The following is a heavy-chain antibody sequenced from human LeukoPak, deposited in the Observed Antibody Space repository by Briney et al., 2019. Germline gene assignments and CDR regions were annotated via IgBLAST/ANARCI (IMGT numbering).Heavy chain of an antibody. J-gene: IGHJ5*02. V-gene: IGHV4-34*01. D-gene: IGHD5-18*01. Sequence: SETLSLTCAVYGGPFSGYYWSWIRQPPGKGLEWIGEINHSGSTNYNPSLKSRVTISVDTSKNQFSLKLSSVTAADTAVYYCARRRGYSYGSNWFDPWGQGTLVTVSS. CDR2: INHSGST. CDR3: ARRRGYSYGSNWFDP. CDR1: GGPFSGYY.